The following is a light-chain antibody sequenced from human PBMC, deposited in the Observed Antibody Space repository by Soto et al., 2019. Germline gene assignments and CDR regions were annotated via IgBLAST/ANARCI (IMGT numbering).Light chain of an antibody. J-gene: IGLJ2*01. CDR2: DVS. V-gene: IGLV2-11*01. CDR1: SSDVGGYNY. Sequence: QSALTQPRSVSGSTGQSVTISCTGASSDVGGYNYVSWYQQHPGTVPKLMIYDVSNRPSGVPDRFSGSKSGNTASLTISGLQAEDEAHYYCCSYAGGHTSLLFGGGTKLTV. CDR3: CSYAGGHTSLL.